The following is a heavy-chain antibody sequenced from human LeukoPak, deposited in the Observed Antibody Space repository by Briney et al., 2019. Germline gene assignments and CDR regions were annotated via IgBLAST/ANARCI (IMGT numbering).Heavy chain of an antibody. J-gene: IGHJ4*02. Sequence: ASVKVSCKASGYTFTGYYMHWVRQAPGQGLEWMGWINPNSGGTNYAQKFQGRVTMTRDTSISTAYMELGRLRSDDTAVYYCAKSWYYYGSGSDYWGQGTLVTVSS. CDR2: INPNSGGT. CDR1: GYTFTGYY. D-gene: IGHD3-10*01. V-gene: IGHV1-2*02. CDR3: AKSWYYYGSGSDY.